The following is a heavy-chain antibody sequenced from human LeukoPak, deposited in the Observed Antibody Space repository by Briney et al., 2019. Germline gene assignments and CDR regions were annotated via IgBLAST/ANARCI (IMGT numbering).Heavy chain of an antibody. V-gene: IGHV1-69*05. CDR1: GGTFSSYA. CDR3: ARENYAGAKWFDP. J-gene: IGHJ5*02. CDR2: IIPIFGTA. D-gene: IGHD1-7*01. Sequence: ASVKVSCKASGGTFSSYAISWVRQAPGQGLEWMGGIIPIFGTANYAQKFQGRVTITTEESTSTAYMEMSSLRSEDTAVYYCARENYAGAKWFDPWGQGTLVTVSS.